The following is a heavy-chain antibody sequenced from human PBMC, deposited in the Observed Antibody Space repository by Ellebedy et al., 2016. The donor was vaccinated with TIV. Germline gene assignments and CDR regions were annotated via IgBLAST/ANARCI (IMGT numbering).Heavy chain of an antibody. J-gene: IGHJ3*02. D-gene: IGHD4-11*01. CDR2: INSDGSST. CDR1: GFTFSSYW. V-gene: IGHV3-74*01. CDR3: ARHDYSNRVNAFDI. Sequence: GESLKISXAASGFTFSSYWMHWVRQAPGKGLVWVSRINSDGSSTSYADSVKGRFTISRDNAKNTLYLQMNSLRAEDTAVYYCARHDYSNRVNAFDIWGQGTMVTVSS.